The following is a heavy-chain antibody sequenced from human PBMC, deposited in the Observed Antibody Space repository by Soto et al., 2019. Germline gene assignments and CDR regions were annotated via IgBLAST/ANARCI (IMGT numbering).Heavy chain of an antibody. Sequence: QVHLVQSGAEMKKPGSSVKVSCKVSGGDLTNSGISWVRQAPGQGLEWMGGIFPLLAMVDYSQKFQGRVTITADETTNTAYMDLGSPKSDDTAVYHCAKADGAGFKSWGQGTLVIFSS. J-gene: IGHJ4*02. V-gene: IGHV1-69*04. D-gene: IGHD5-12*01. CDR2: IFPLLAMV. CDR3: AKADGAGFKS. CDR1: GGDLTNSG.